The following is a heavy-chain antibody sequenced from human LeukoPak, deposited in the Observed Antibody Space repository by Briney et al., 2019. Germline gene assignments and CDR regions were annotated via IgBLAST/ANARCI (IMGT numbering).Heavy chain of an antibody. D-gene: IGHD5-12*01. Sequence: GASVKVSCKASGGTFSSYAISWVRQAPGQGLEWMGGIIPIFGTANYAQKFQGRVTITADESTSTAYMELSSLRSEDTAVYYCARELKWPNWFDPWGQGTLVTVSS. CDR1: GGTFSSYA. V-gene: IGHV1-69*13. J-gene: IGHJ5*02. CDR3: ARELKWPNWFDP. CDR2: IIPIFGTA.